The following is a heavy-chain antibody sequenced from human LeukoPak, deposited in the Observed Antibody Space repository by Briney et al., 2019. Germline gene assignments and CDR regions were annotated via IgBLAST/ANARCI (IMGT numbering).Heavy chain of an antibody. Sequence: PSQTLSLTCTVSGGSISSSSYYWSWIRQPAGKGLEWIGRVYTSGSTNYNPSLKSRVTISVDTSKNQFSLRLNSVTAADTAMYYCAKSGGYGLIDYWGQGTRVTVSS. CDR1: GGSISSSSYY. D-gene: IGHD1-26*01. CDR2: VYTSGST. CDR3: AKSGGYGLIDY. J-gene: IGHJ4*02. V-gene: IGHV4-61*02.